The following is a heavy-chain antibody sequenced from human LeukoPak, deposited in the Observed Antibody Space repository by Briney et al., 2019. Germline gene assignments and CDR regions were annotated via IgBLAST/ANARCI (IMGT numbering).Heavy chain of an antibody. Sequence: GGSLRLSCAASGFTFSSYAMSWVRQAPGKGLEWVSAISGSGGSTYYADSVKSRFTISRDNSKNTLYLQMNSLRAEDTAVYYCAKDLHYYGSGSYSFPFDYWGQGTLVTVSS. CDR1: GFTFSSYA. CDR3: AKDLHYYGSGSYSFPFDY. CDR2: ISGSGGST. J-gene: IGHJ4*02. D-gene: IGHD3-10*01. V-gene: IGHV3-23*01.